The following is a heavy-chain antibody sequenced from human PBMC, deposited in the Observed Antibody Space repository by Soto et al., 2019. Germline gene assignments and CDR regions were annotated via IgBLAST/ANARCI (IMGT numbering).Heavy chain of an antibody. J-gene: IGHJ6*03. CDR3: AKDGATVTTDYYYHYFMDV. V-gene: IGHV3-30*18. D-gene: IGHD4-17*01. Sequence: GSLRLSCAASGFTFSSYGMHWVRQAPGKGLEWVAVISYDGSNKYYADSVKGRFTISRDNSKNTLYLQMNSLRAEDTAVYYCAKDGATVTTDYYYHYFMDVWAKGTTVTVSS. CDR2: ISYDGSNK. CDR1: GFTFSSYG.